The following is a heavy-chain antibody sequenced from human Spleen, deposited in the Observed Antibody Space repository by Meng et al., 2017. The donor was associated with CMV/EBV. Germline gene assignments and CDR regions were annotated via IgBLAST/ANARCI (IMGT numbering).Heavy chain of an antibody. Sequence: CAASGYIFSGAAIHWVRQASGKGLEWVGRIRTQPNSYTAEYSASVKGRFTISRDDSKKTAYLQMNSLKTEDTAVYYCTRLWSSGGFDPWGQGTLVTVSS. CDR2: IRTQPNSYTA. CDR1: GYIFSGAA. CDR3: TRLWSSGGFDP. V-gene: IGHV3-73*01. J-gene: IGHJ5*02. D-gene: IGHD3-10*01.